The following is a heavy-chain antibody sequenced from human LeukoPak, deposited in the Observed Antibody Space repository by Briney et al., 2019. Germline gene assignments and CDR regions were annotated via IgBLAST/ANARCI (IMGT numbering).Heavy chain of an antibody. V-gene: IGHV1-46*01. D-gene: IGHD2-2*01. CDR2: IYPSGGST. CDR1: GYTFTSYY. J-gene: IGHJ4*02. CDR3: ARDVFYCSSTSCYGFDY. Sequence: ASVKVSCKASGYTFTSYYMHWVRQAPGQGLEWMGVIYPSGGSTSYAQKFQGRVTMTRDTSTSTVYMELSSLRSEDTAVYYCARDVFYCSSTSCYGFDYWGQGTLVTVSS.